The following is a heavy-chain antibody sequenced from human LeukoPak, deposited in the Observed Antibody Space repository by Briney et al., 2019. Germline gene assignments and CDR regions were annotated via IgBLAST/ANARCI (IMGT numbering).Heavy chain of an antibody. CDR2: IYYSGST. J-gene: IGHJ4*02. Sequence: PSETLSLTCTVSGGSISSYYWSWIRQPPGKGLEWIGYIYYSGSTNYNPSLKSRVTISVDTSKNQFSLKLSSVTAADTAVYYCASHYYYDSNGYSLDYWGQGTLVTVSS. D-gene: IGHD3-22*01. CDR3: ASHYYYDSNGYSLDY. CDR1: GGSISSYY. V-gene: IGHV4-59*08.